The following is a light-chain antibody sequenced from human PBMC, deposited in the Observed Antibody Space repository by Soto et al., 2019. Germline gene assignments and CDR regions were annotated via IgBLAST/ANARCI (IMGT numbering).Light chain of an antibody. CDR3: QQRYDWPPIT. V-gene: IGKV3-11*01. CDR2: DAS. CDR1: QSVSSN. J-gene: IGKJ5*01. Sequence: EVVMTQSPATPSVSPGERATPSRRASQSVSSNYLAWFPQKPGQAPRLLIYDASNRATGIPARFSGSGSGTDFTLTISNLQPEDFAVYYCQQRYDWPPITFGQGTRLEIK.